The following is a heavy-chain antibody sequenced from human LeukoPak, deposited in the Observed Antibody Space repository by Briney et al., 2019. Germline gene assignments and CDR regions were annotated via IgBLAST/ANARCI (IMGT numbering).Heavy chain of an antibody. Sequence: ASVKVSCTASGGTFSSYAISWVRQAPGQGLEWMGGIIPISGTANYAQKFQGRVTITADESTSTAYMELSSLRSEDTAVYYCATIFGVVDTVDYWGQGTLVTVSS. J-gene: IGHJ4*02. V-gene: IGHV1-69*13. CDR1: GGTFSSYA. CDR3: ATIFGVVDTVDY. CDR2: IIPISGTA. D-gene: IGHD3-3*01.